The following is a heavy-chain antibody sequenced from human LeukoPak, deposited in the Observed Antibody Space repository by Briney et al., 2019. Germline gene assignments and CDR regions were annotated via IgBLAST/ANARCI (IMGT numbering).Heavy chain of an antibody. CDR2: IIPIFGTA. Sequence: GASVKVSCKASGGTFSSCAISWVRQAPGQGLEWMGGIIPIFGTANYAQKFQGRVTITADESTSTAYMELSSLRSEDTAVYYCARDRSYNWNYYMDVWGKGTTVTVSS. J-gene: IGHJ6*03. V-gene: IGHV1-69*01. CDR3: ARDRSYNWNYYMDV. D-gene: IGHD1-1*01. CDR1: GGTFSSCA.